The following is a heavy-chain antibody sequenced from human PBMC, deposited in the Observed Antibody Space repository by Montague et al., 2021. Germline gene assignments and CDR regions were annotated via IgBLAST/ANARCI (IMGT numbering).Heavy chain of an antibody. D-gene: IGHD3-16*01. CDR3: ARGVSSYIHFDS. Sequence: TLSLTCSVSGGSIGSLDYYWSWIRQHPGKGLEWIAYIYYTGSTHNNPSLKSRITISLDTSKNLFSLKLRSVTAADTAVYYCARGVSSYIHFDSWGQGTLVTVSS. CDR2: IYYTGST. CDR1: GGSIGSLDYY. V-gene: IGHV4-30-4*01. J-gene: IGHJ4*02.